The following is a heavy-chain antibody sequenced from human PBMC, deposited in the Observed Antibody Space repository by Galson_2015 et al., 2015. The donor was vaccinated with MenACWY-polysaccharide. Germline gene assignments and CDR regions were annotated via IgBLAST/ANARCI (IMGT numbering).Heavy chain of an antibody. CDR3: ARGHYGMDV. V-gene: IGHV3-7*04. CDR2: IKKDGSEK. J-gene: IGHJ6*02. Sequence: SLRLSCAASGFTFRHYWMTWVRQAPGKGLEWVANIKKDGSEKYYVDSVEGRFTVSRDSAKNSLYLQMNSLRAEDTAVYSCARGHYGMDVWGQGTTVTVSS. CDR1: GFTFRHYW.